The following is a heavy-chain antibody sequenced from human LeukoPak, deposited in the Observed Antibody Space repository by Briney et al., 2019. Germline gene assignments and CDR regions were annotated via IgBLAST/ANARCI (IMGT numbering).Heavy chain of an antibody. Sequence: GGSLRLSCAASGFTFSSYAMTWVRQAPGKGLQWVSAISGGGVSTYYADSVKGRFTISSDNSKNTLYLQMNSLRAEDAAVYYCASDTGARIAVAGIVGGIDYWGQGTLVTVSS. V-gene: IGHV3-23*01. D-gene: IGHD6-19*01. CDR2: ISGGGVST. CDR1: GFTFSSYA. CDR3: ASDTGARIAVAGIVGGIDY. J-gene: IGHJ4*02.